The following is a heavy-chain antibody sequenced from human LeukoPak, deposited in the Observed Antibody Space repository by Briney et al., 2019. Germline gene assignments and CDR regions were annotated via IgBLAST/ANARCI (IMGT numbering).Heavy chain of an antibody. Sequence: GGSLRLSCAASGFTFSTYGMHWVRQAPGKRLEWVAFIRHDGSNKYYADSVKGRFTISRDSSENTLYLQMSSLRPEDTAVYYCAKDVGNDLTGYYNWFDPWGQGTLVTVSS. CDR2: IRHDGSNK. D-gene: IGHD3-9*01. CDR3: AKDVGNDLTGYYNWFDP. J-gene: IGHJ5*02. V-gene: IGHV3-30*02. CDR1: GFTFSTYG.